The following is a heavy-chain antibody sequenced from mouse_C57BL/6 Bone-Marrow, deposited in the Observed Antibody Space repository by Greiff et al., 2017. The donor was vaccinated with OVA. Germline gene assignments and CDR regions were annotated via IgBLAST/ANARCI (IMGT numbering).Heavy chain of an antibody. V-gene: IGHV1-64*01. CDR2: IHPNSGST. D-gene: IGHD2-4*01. CDR3: ARVYYDYDRAMDY. CDR1: GYTFTSYW. Sequence: QVQLQQPGAELVKPGASVKLSCKASGYTFTSYWMHWVKQRPGQGLEWIGMIHPNSGSTNYNEKFKSKATLTVDKSSSTAYMQLSSLTSEDSAVYDCARVYYDYDRAMDYWGQGTSVTVSS. J-gene: IGHJ4*01.